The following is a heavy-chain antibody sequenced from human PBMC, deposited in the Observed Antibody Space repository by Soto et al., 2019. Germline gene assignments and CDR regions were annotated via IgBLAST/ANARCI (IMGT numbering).Heavy chain of an antibody. CDR1: GGSVSSGSYY. Sequence: SETLSLTCTVSGGSVSSGSYYWSWIRQPPGKGLEFVGYIYYSGSTNYNPSLKSRVTISVDTSKNQFSLKLSSVTAADTAIYYCAKCFEVGATRDYDYWGQGMLVTVSS. J-gene: IGHJ4*02. V-gene: IGHV4-61*01. CDR2: IYYSGST. CDR3: AKCFEVGATRDYDY. D-gene: IGHD3-3*01.